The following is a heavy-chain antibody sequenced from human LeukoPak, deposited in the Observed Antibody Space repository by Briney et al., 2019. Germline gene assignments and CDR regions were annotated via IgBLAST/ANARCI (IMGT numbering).Heavy chain of an antibody. D-gene: IGHD3-10*01. CDR3: AKAIHYGSGSYRYYFDD. J-gene: IGHJ4*02. CDR1: GFTFNSYA. V-gene: IGHV3-23*01. CDR2: ISGSGGST. Sequence: GGSLRLSCAASGFTFNSYAMSWVRQAPGKGLEWVSGISGSGGSTYYADSVKGRFTISRDNSKNTLHLQMNNLRAEDTAVYYCAKAIHYGSGSYRYYFDDWGQGTLVNVSS.